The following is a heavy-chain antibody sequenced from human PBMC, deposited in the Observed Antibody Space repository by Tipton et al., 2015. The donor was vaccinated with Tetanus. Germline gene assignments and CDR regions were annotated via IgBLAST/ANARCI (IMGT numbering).Heavy chain of an antibody. CDR3: ARGEWGDYDLDYYYGMDV. V-gene: IGHV1-18*01. D-gene: IGHD4-17*01. Sequence: QLVQSGAEVKKPGASVKGSCKAPGYTFTSYGISWVRQAPGQGLEWMGWISAYNGNTNYAQKLQGRVTMTPDTSTSTAYMELRSLRSDDTAVYYCARGEWGDYDLDYYYGMDVWGQGTTVTVSS. CDR1: GYTFTSYG. J-gene: IGHJ6*02. CDR2: ISAYNGNT.